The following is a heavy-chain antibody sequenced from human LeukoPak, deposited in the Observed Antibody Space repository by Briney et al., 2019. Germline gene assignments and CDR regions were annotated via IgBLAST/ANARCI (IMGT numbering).Heavy chain of an antibody. V-gene: IGHV3-64*01. CDR2: ISSNGGST. Sequence: VGSLRLSCAASGFTFSSYAMHWVRQAPGKGLEYVSAISSNGGSTYYANSVKGRFTISRDNSKNTLYLQMGGLRAEDMAVYYCARAGGDLGQGTLVTVSS. D-gene: IGHD2-21*01. CDR3: ARAGGD. J-gene: IGHJ4*02. CDR1: GFTFSSYA.